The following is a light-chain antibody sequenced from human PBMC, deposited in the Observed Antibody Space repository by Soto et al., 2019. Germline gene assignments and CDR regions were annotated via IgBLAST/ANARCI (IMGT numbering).Light chain of an antibody. J-gene: IGLJ1*01. V-gene: IGLV2-14*01. Sequence: QSALTQPASVSGSPGQSITISCTGTSSDVGGYDYVSWYQQHPGKAPKLMIYEVTNRPSGVSNRFSGSKSGNTASLTISGLQAEDEADYYCSSYTNYITLYVFGTGTKLTVL. CDR1: SSDVGGYDY. CDR2: EVT. CDR3: SSYTNYITLYV.